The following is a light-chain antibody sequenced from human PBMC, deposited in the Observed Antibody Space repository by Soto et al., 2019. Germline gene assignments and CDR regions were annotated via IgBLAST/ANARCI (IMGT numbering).Light chain of an antibody. CDR2: RNN. Sequence: QSVLTQPPSASGTPGQRVTISCSGSSSNIGSNYVYWYQQLPGTAPKLLIYRNNQRPSGVPDRFSGSKSVTSATLAISGLRSEDEADYYCAAWDDSLSVVFGGGTQLTLL. J-gene: IGLJ2*01. V-gene: IGLV1-47*01. CDR3: AAWDDSLSVV. CDR1: SSNIGSNY.